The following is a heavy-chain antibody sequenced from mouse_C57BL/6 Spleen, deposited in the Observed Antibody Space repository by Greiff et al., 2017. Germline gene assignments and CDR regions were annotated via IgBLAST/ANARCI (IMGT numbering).Heavy chain of an antibody. V-gene: IGHV1-26*01. CDR1: GYTFTDYY. CDR3: AHYYYGSLFDY. J-gene: IGHJ2*01. CDR2: INPNNGGT. Sequence: VQLQQSGPELVKPGASVKISCKASGYTFTDYYMNWVKQSHGKSLEWIGDINPNNGGTSYNQKFKGKATLTVDKSSSTAYMELRSLTSEDSAVYYCAHYYYGSLFDYWGQGTTLTVSS. D-gene: IGHD1-1*01.